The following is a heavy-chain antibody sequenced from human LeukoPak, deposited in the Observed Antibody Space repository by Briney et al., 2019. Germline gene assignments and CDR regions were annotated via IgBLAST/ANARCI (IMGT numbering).Heavy chain of an antibody. CDR2: INPNSGGT. V-gene: IGHV1-2*06. Sequence: ASVKVSCKASGYTFTGYYMHWVRQAPGQGLEWMGRINPNSGGTNYAQKFQGRVTMTRDTSISTAYMELSRLRSDDTAVYSCAREWIPTRHGVPVRNAFDIWGQGTMVTVSS. CDR1: GYTFTGYY. CDR3: AREWIPTRHGVPVRNAFDI. D-gene: IGHD2-2*01. J-gene: IGHJ3*02.